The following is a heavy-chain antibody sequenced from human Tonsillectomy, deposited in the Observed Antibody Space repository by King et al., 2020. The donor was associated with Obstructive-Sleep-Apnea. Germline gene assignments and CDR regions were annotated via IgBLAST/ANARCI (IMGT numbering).Heavy chain of an antibody. J-gene: IGHJ4*02. CDR3: ARVTDYYDSSGYCDY. D-gene: IGHD3-22*01. CDR1: GYSINSGYY. V-gene: IGHV4-38-2*02. CDR2: VYHSGST. Sequence: VQLQESGPGLMKPSETLSLTCTVSGYSINSGYYWGWIRQPPGKGLEWIGTVYHSGSTYYNPSLMSRVTISADTSKNQFSLKLSSVTAADTAVYYCARVTDYYDSSGYCDYWGQGTLVTVSS.